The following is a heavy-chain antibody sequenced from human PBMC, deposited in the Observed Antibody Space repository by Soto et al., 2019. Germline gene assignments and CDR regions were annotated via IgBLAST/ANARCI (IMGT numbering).Heavy chain of an antibody. CDR3: ARERVGATSDLRGSYYYYGMDV. V-gene: IGHV3-30-3*01. CDR2: ISYDGSNK. J-gene: IGHJ6*01. D-gene: IGHD1-26*01. Sequence: QVQLVESGGGVVQPGRSLRLSCAASGFTFSSYAMHWVRQAPGKGLEWVAVISYDGSNKYYADSVKGRFTISRDNSKNTLYLQMNSLRAEDTAVYYCARERVGATSDLRGSYYYYGMDVW. CDR1: GFTFSSYA.